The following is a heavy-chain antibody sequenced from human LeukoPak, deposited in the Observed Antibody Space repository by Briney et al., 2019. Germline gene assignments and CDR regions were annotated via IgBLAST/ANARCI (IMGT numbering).Heavy chain of an antibody. V-gene: IGHV4-61*01. D-gene: IGHD3-22*01. CDR3: ARDTTNVYYYDTSGYDH. J-gene: IGHJ4*02. Sequence: SETLSLTCTVSGGSISSSSYYWSWIRQPPGKGLEWIGYIYYSGSTKYNPSLKSRVTISVDTSKNQFSLKLSSVTAADTAVYYCARDTTNVYYYDTSGYDHWGQGTLVTVSS. CDR1: GGSISSSSYY. CDR2: IYYSGST.